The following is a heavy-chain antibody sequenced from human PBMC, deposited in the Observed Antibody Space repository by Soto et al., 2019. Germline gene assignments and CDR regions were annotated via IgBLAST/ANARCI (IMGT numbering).Heavy chain of an antibody. Sequence: ASVRVSCKASGYNFTNYGITWVRQAPGQGLEWMGWISAYNGNTNYAQKLQGRDTMTTDTSTSTAYMELRSLRSDDTAVYYCARRDRGFWSGHNWFDPWGQGTLVTVSS. J-gene: IGHJ5*02. CDR3: ARRDRGFWSGHNWFDP. V-gene: IGHV1-18*01. CDR2: ISAYNGNT. D-gene: IGHD3-3*01. CDR1: GYNFTNYG.